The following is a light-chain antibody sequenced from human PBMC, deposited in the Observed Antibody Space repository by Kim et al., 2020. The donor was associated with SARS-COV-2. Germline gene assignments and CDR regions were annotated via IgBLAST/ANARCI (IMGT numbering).Light chain of an antibody. CDR1: SSNIGSNT. CDR3: AAWDDSLNGVI. V-gene: IGLV1-44*01. J-gene: IGLJ2*01. Sequence: QSVLTQPLSASGTPGQRVTISCSGSSSNIGSNTVNWYQHLPGTAPKILMYSNNQRPSGVPDRFSGSKSGTSASLAISGLQSEDEADYYCAAWDDSLNGVIFGGGTQLTVL. CDR2: SNN.